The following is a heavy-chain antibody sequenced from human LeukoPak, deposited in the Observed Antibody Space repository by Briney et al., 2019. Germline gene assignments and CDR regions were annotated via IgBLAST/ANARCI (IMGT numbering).Heavy chain of an antibody. CDR2: ISWNGGGI. J-gene: IGHJ4*02. CDR1: GFTFDDYA. CDR3: AREGSTSYYCDY. D-gene: IGHD2-2*01. Sequence: GRSLRLSCAASGFTFDDYAMHWVRQAPGKGLEWVSGISWNGGGIDYADSVKGRFTISRDNAKNSLYLQMNSLRAEDTAVYYCAREGSTSYYCDYWGQGTLVTVSS. V-gene: IGHV3-9*01.